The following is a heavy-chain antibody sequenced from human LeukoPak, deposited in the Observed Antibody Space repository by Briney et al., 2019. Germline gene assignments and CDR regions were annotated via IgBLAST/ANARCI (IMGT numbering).Heavy chain of an antibody. D-gene: IGHD3-22*01. CDR1: GFTFSSYA. Sequence: GGSLRLSCAASGFTFSSYAMSWVRQAPGKGLEWVAVISYDGSNKYYADSVKGRFTISRDNSKNTLYLQMNSLRAEDTAVYYCARDARPVYYYDSSGYEPYYFDYWGQGTLVTVSS. CDR2: ISYDGSNK. CDR3: ARDARPVYYYDSSGYEPYYFDY. J-gene: IGHJ4*02. V-gene: IGHV3-30-3*01.